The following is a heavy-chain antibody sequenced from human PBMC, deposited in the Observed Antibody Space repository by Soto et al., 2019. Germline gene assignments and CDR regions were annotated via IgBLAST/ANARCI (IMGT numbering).Heavy chain of an antibody. CDR1: GGSISSDGSY. Sequence: QVQLQESGPGLLKPSQTLSLTCTVSGGSISSDGSYWNWIRQHPGKGLEWIGYIYYTGGTYYNPSLESRATISVDTSKNQFSLKLSSVTAADTAVYYCARKAPPPLRTFDFWDQGTLVTVSS. CDR3: ARKAPPPLRTFDF. J-gene: IGHJ4*02. V-gene: IGHV4-31*03. D-gene: IGHD3-16*01. CDR2: IYYTGGT.